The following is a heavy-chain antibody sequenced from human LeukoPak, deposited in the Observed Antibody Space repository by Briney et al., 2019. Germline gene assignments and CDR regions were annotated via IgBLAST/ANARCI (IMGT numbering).Heavy chain of an antibody. CDR2: INHSGST. J-gene: IGHJ4*03. CDR1: GGSFSGYY. D-gene: IGHD6-13*01. Sequence: SETLSLTCAVYGGSFSGYYWSWIRQPPGKGLEWIGEINHSGSTNYNPSLKSRVTISVDTSKNQFSLKLSSVTAADTAVYYCARGLPASWFQSSTFDYWGQGTTVTVSS. V-gene: IGHV4-34*01. CDR3: ARGLPASWFQSSTFDY.